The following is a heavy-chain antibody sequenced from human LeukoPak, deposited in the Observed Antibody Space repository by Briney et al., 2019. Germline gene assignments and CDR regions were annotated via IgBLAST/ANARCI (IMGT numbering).Heavy chain of an antibody. CDR2: IRSKANSYAT. V-gene: IGHV3-73*01. CDR1: GFTFSGSA. J-gene: IGHJ3*02. Sequence: GGSLRLSCAASGFTFSGSAMHWVRQASGKGLGWVGRIRSKANSYATAYAASVKGRFTISRDDSKNTAYLQMNSLKTEDTAVYYCTAYGEYDAFDIWGQGTMVTVSS. D-gene: IGHD4-17*01. CDR3: TAYGEYDAFDI.